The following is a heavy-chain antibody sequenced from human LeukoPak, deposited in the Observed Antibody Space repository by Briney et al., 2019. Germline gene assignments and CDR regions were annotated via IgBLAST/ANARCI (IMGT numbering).Heavy chain of an antibody. CDR2: INPNSGGT. J-gene: IGHJ4*02. V-gene: IGHV1-2*02. CDR1: GYTFTGYY. Sequence: WASVKASCKASGYTFTGYYMHWVRHAPGQGLEWMGWINPNSGGTNYAQKFQGRVTMTRDTSISTAYMELSRLRSDDTAVYYCARVEILWFGEPHPLDYWGQGTLVTVSS. D-gene: IGHD3-10*01. CDR3: ARVEILWFGEPHPLDY.